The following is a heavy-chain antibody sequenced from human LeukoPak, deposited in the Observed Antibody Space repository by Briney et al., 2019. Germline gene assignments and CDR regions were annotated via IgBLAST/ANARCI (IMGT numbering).Heavy chain of an antibody. Sequence: GGSLRLSCVASVFTFRSYGLLCLPHAPGKGLVGVAVIWDDGSTNYYADCVKGRFTISRDNSKNTLYLKMNSLRAEDTAVYSCAKPGSSSTFDHWGQGTLVTVSS. CDR1: VFTFRSYG. CDR3: AKPGSSSTFDH. D-gene: IGHD6-6*01. V-gene: IGHV3-33*06. CDR2: IWDDGSTN. J-gene: IGHJ4*02.